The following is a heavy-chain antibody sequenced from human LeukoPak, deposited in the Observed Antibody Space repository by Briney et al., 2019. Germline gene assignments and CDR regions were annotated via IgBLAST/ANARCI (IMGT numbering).Heavy chain of an antibody. D-gene: IGHD5-24*01. CDR1: GFTFSSYW. CDR3: ARVMIIRRWLHLYYFDY. Sequence: TGGSLRLSCAASGFTFSSYWMTWVRQAPGKGLEWVANIKQDGSEKYYVDSVKGRFTISRDNAKNSLYLQMNSLRAEDTAVYYCARVMIIRRWLHLYYFDYWGQGTLVTVSS. V-gene: IGHV3-7*01. J-gene: IGHJ4*02. CDR2: IKQDGSEK.